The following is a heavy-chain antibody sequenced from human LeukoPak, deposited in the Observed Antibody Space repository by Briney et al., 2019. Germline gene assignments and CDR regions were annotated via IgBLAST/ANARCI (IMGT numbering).Heavy chain of an antibody. Sequence: SETLSLTCTVSSGSISTSNYYWVWVRQPPGKALEWIGNIFYSGSTYYSPSLKSRVTISLDTSRNQFSLKLSSVTAADTAVYYCARVGGSYSEKIDYWGQGTLVTVSS. CDR3: ARVGGSYSEKIDY. J-gene: IGHJ4*02. CDR1: SGSISTSNYY. CDR2: IFYSGST. V-gene: IGHV4-39*07. D-gene: IGHD1-26*01.